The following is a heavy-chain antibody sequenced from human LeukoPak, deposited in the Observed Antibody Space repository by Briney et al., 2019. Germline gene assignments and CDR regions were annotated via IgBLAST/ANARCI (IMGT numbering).Heavy chain of an antibody. CDR3: AKDSGTSWGTHYYYYMDV. CDR2: FDPEDGET. J-gene: IGHJ6*03. D-gene: IGHD2-2*01. V-gene: IGHV1-24*01. Sequence: ASVKVSCKVSGYTLTELSMHWVRQAPGKGLEWMGGFDPEDGETIYAQKFQGRVTMTEDTSTDTAYMELSSLRAEDTAVYYCAKDSGTSWGTHYYYYMDVWGKGTTVTVSS. CDR1: GYTLTELS.